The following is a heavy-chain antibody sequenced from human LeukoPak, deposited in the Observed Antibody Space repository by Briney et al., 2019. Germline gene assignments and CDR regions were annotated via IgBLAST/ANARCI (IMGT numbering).Heavy chain of an antibody. CDR1: GFIFSSYA. CDR2: VSDSGGDT. D-gene: IGHD6-19*01. CDR3: ARGGVFSSDWPHYYFDY. V-gene: IGHV3-23*01. Sequence: GGSLRLSCAASGFIFSSYAMSWVRQAPGKGLEWVSAVSDSGGDTYYADSVKGRFTISRDNSRNTLYLQMSSLRAEDTAVYYCARGGVFSSDWPHYYFDYWGQGTLVTVSS. J-gene: IGHJ4*02.